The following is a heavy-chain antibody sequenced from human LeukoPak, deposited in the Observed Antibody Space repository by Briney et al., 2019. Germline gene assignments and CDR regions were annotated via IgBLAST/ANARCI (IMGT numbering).Heavy chain of an antibody. Sequence: GGSLRLSCAASGFTFSNGWMSWVRQAPGKGLEGVGGIKRKSERGTTDYAAPVKGRFTISRDGSTNTVYLHMNSLKTEDIAVYFCTSNLYCSTSSCYTLDNWGQGTLVAVSP. CDR1: GFTFSNGW. J-gene: IGHJ4*02. D-gene: IGHD2-2*02. CDR2: IKRKSERGTT. CDR3: TSNLYCSTSSCYTLDN. V-gene: IGHV3-15*01.